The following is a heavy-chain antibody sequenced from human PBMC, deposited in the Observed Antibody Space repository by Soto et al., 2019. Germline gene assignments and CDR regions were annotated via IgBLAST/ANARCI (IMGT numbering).Heavy chain of an antibody. D-gene: IGHD1-26*01. J-gene: IGHJ4*02. CDR3: ARIPGVSGSYYFDY. CDR1: GFSLSNARMG. CDR2: IFSNDQK. V-gene: IGHV2-26*01. Sequence: QVTLKESGPVLVKPTETLTLTCTVSGFSLSNARMGVSWIRQPQGKALECLAHIFSNDQKSYSTSLKSRLTISKDTSKSQVVLTMTNMDPVDTDTYYCARIPGVSGSYYFDYWGQGTLVTVSS.